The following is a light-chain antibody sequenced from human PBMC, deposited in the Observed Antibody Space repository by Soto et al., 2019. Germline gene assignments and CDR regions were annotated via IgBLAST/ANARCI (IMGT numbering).Light chain of an antibody. J-gene: IGKJ4*01. Sequence: DIQLTQSPSTLSASAGDRVTITCRASQSISSWLAWYQQKLGKAPKLLIHKASSLESGVPSRFSGSGSGTEFTLTINSLQPGDFATYYCQQYNSYPLTFGGGTNVEIK. CDR3: QQYNSYPLT. CDR2: KAS. CDR1: QSISSW. V-gene: IGKV1-5*03.